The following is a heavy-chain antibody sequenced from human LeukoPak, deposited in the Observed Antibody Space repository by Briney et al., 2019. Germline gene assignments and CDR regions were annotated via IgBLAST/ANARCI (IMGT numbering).Heavy chain of an antibody. Sequence: ASVKVSCKASGYTFTGYYMHWVRQAPGQGLEWMGWINPNSGGTNYAQKLQGRVTMTTDTSTSTAYMELRSLRSDDTAVYYCAREPSDPHSYLGHWFDPWGQGTLVTVSS. CDR1: GYTFTGYY. J-gene: IGHJ5*02. V-gene: IGHV1-2*02. D-gene: IGHD3-10*01. CDR3: AREPSDPHSYLGHWFDP. CDR2: INPNSGGT.